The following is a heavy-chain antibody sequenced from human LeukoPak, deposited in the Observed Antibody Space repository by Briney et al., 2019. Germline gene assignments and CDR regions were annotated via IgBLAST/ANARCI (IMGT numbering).Heavy chain of an antibody. Sequence: ASVKVSCKASGYNIIGYYMHWVRQAPGQGLEWMGWINPNSGGTNYAQKFQGRVTMTRDTSISTAYMELSRLRSDDTAVYYCARSITMVRGVILLNWFDPWGQGTLVTVSS. CDR3: ARSITMVRGVILLNWFDP. J-gene: IGHJ5*02. V-gene: IGHV1-2*02. CDR1: GYNIIGYY. CDR2: INPNSGGT. D-gene: IGHD3-10*01.